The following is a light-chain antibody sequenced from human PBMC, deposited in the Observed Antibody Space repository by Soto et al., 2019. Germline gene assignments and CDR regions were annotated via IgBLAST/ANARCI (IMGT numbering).Light chain of an antibody. CDR3: GTWDSSLSAVV. V-gene: IGLV1-51*01. Sequence: QSVLTQPPSVSAAPGQKVTISCSGTTSKIGNNYVSWYQHLPGTAPKLLIYDNIERPSGIPDRFSGSKSGTSATLGITGLQTGDEADYYCGTWDSSLSAVVFGGGTQLTVL. CDR2: DNI. CDR1: TSKIGNNY. J-gene: IGLJ2*01.